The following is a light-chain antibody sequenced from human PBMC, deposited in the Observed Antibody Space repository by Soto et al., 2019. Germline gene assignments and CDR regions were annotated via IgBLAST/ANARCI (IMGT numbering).Light chain of an antibody. CDR2: AAS. CDR1: QSISNH. Sequence: DIQFTQSPSSLSASVGDRVTITCRVSQSISNHLNWYQQKPGKAPKLLIFAASSLQSGVPSRFSGSRSGPDFTLTISSLQPEDFATYYCQQANSFPITFGQGTRLEI. CDR3: QQANSFPIT. J-gene: IGKJ5*01. V-gene: IGKV1-39*01.